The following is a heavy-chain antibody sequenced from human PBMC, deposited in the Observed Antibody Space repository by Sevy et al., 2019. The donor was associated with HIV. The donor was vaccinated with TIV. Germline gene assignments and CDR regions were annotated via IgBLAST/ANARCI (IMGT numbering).Heavy chain of an antibody. CDR3: AKAHADCSGGTCYTAHYYYDMDV. J-gene: IGHJ6*02. V-gene: IGHV3-30*18. CDR1: GFAFSDYA. CDR2: ISYAGDNK. D-gene: IGHD2-15*01. Sequence: GGSLRLSCAASGFAFSDYAMHWVRQAPGKGLEWVAAISYAGDNKYFADSVKGRFTVSKDNSKNTLYLEMNSQRAEDTAVYYCAKAHADCSGGTCYTAHYYYDMDVWGRGATVTVSS.